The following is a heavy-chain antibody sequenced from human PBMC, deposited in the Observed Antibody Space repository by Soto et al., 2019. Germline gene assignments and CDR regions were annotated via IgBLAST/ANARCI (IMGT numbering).Heavy chain of an antibody. CDR1: VASVSRGGYY. CDR2: IHRSGT. CDR3: TSLREEKSCGFTYGPRTYWYFDV. Sequence: QVQLQESGPGLVKPSQTLSLTCIVSVASVSRGGYYWSWISQHPGKGPELIGHIHRSGTFYNPSLESRVAIATAASNKYFSLRLNFVTAAYTAVYYRTSLREEKSCGFTYGPRTYWYFDVWGRGTLATVSS. J-gene: IGHJ2*01. V-gene: IGHV4-31*03. D-gene: IGHD4-17*01.